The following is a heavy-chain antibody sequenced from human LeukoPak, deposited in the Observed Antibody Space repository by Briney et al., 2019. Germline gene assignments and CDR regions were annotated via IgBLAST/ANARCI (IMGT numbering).Heavy chain of an antibody. V-gene: IGHV3-48*01. CDR1: GFTFTSYS. Sequence: GGSLRLSCAASGFTFTSYSMNLVRQAPGKGLEWVSYISSDTSTRYYADSVKGRFTISRDNAKNSLYLQMNSLEAEDTAIYYCAQSFDNWGQGILVTVSS. CDR3: AQSFDN. J-gene: IGHJ4*02. CDR2: ISSDTSTR.